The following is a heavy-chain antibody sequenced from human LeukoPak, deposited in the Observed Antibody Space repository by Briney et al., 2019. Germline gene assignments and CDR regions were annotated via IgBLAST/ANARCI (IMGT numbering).Heavy chain of an antibody. CDR1: GGSFSGYY. CDR3: ARGLRRVIAAPLRYNWFDP. D-gene: IGHD6-6*01. J-gene: IGHJ5*02. CDR2: INHSGST. Sequence: SETLSLTCAVYGGSFSGYYWSWIRQPPGKGLEWIGEINHSGSTNYNPSLKSRVTISVDTSKNQSSLKLSSVTAADTAVYYCARGLRRVIAAPLRYNWFDPWGQGTLVTVSS. V-gene: IGHV4-34*01.